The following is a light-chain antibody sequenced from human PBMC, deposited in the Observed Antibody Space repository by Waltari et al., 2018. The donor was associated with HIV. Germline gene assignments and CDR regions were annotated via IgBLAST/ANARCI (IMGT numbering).Light chain of an antibody. CDR2: DKH. V-gene: IGLV1-51*01. Sequence: QSVLTQPPSVSAAPGQKVTISCSGSSSNIGNNYVSWYQQLPRTTPQPLIYDKHKRPSWMPDRVAGSKAGTSATLGITGLQTGDEADYYCGAWDNSLSAWVLGGGTQLTVL. J-gene: IGLJ3*02. CDR3: GAWDNSLSAWV. CDR1: SSNIGNNY.